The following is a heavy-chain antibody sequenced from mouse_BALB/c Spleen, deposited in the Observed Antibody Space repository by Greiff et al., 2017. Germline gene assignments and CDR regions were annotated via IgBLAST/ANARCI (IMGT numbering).Heavy chain of an antibody. V-gene: IGHV1S56*01. CDR2: IYPGDGST. CDR1: GYTFTSYY. CDR3: ARYYYGSSYLFDY. D-gene: IGHD1-1*01. Sequence: QVQLQQSGPELVKPGASVKMSCKASGYTFTSYYIHWVKQRPGQGLEWIGWIYPGDGSTKYNEKFKGKTTLTADKSSSTAYMLLSSLTSEDSAIYFCARYYYGSSYLFDYWGQGTTLTVSS. J-gene: IGHJ2*01.